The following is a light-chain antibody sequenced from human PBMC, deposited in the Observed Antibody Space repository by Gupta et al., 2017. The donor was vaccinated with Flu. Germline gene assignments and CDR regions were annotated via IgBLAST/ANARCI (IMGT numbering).Light chain of an antibody. Sequence: DIVMTQSPSSLAVSLSERATINCKSSPSVLYSSDNKNYLAWYQEKPGQPPKLLIHWASTRESGVPARFRGSGSGTDFTLTISSLQAEDVAVYYCQQYHTTPTTFGQGTKVEIK. CDR2: WAS. CDR1: PSVLYSSDNKNY. J-gene: IGKJ1*01. V-gene: IGKV4-1*01. CDR3: QQYHTTPTT.